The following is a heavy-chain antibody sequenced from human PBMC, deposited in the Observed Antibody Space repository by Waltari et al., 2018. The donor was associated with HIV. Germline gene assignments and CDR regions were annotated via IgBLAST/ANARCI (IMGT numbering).Heavy chain of an antibody. Sequence: EVQLVESGGGLIQPGGSLRLSCVATGFTVRSKFMSWVRQAPGKGLGGVSVIYSGGSTYYADSVRGRFTISRDNSKNTVYLQMNSLRVEDTAVYYCASDQSRDTATGDLWGQGTLVTVSS. V-gene: IGHV3-53*01. J-gene: IGHJ5*02. CDR3: ASDQSRDTATGDL. D-gene: IGHD5-18*01. CDR2: IYSGGST. CDR1: GFTVRSKF.